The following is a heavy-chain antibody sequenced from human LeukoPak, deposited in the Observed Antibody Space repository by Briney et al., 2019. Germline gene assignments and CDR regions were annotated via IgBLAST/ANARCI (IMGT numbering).Heavy chain of an antibody. CDR1: GGSFSGYY. CDR2: INHSGST. J-gene: IGHJ4*02. V-gene: IGHV4-34*01. CDR3: ASLPIAAAGTWTYYFDY. Sequence: SETLSLTCAVYGGSFSGYYWSWIRQPPGKGLEWIGEINHSGSTNYNPSLKSRVTISVDTSKNQLSLKLSSVTAADTAVYYCASLPIAAAGTWTYYFDYWGQGTLVTVSS. D-gene: IGHD6-13*01.